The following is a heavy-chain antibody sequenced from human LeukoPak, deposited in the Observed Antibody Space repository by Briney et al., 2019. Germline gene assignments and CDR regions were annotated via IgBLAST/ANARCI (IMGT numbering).Heavy chain of an antibody. D-gene: IGHD6-19*01. CDR1: GGTTSSYY. CDR2: IHYSGST. J-gene: IGHJ4*02. Sequence: SETLSLTCTVSGGTTSSYYWNWIRQPPGKGLEWIGYIHYSGSTKYNPSLKSRVTISVDTSKNQFSLKLSSVTAADTAVYYCARWYSSGWAFDYWGQGTLVTVSS. V-gene: IGHV4-59*08. CDR3: ARWYSSGWAFDY.